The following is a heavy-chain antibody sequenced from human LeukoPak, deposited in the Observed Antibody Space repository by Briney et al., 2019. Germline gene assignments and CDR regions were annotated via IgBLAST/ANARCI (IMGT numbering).Heavy chain of an antibody. Sequence: SETLSLTCTVSGGSISSYYWSWIRQPPGKGLEWIGYIYYSGSTNYNPSLKSRVTISVDTSKNQFSLKLSSVTADDTAVYYCARGAGSSSAGVDYWGQGTLVTVAS. CDR3: ARGAGSSSAGVDY. CDR2: IYYSGST. CDR1: GGSISSYY. J-gene: IGHJ4*02. V-gene: IGHV4-59*01. D-gene: IGHD6-6*01.